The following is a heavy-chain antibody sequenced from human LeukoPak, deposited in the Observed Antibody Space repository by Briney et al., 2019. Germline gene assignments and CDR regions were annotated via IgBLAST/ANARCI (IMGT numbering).Heavy chain of an antibody. D-gene: IGHD4/OR15-4a*01. J-gene: IGHJ3*01. CDR3: AREGAITGDAFDV. CDR1: GGSISSSSYY. CDR2: ISGSGSGGST. V-gene: IGHV3-23*01. Sequence: ETLSLTCTVSGGSISSSSYYWGWIRQPPGKGLEWVSSISGSGSGGSTYYADSVKGRFTISRDNSKNTLYLQMNSLRVEDTAVYYCAREGAITGDAFDVWGHGTLVTVSS.